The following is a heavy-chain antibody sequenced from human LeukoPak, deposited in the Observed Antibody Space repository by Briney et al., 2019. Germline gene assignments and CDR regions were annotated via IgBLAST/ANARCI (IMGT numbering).Heavy chain of an antibody. J-gene: IGHJ6*02. V-gene: IGHV4-59*01. CDR1: GGSISNYY. D-gene: IGHD3-22*01. CDR3: ARDRSPEGYYDSSHWDYYHGMDV. CDR2: IYYSGST. Sequence: SETLSLTCTVSGGSISNYYWSWIRQSPGKGLEWIGYIYYSGSTNYNPSLKSRVTISVDTSKNQFSLNLSSVTAADTAMYYCARDRSPEGYYDSSHWDYYHGMDVWGQGTTVTVSS.